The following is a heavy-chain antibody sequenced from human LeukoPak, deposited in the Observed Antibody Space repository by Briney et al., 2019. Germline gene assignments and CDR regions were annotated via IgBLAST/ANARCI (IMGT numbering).Heavy chain of an antibody. J-gene: IGHJ3*01. CDR3: ARHRGTRWSPREGFDV. V-gene: IGHV3-66*04. D-gene: IGHD4-23*01. CDR2: IYSGGST. Sequence: GGSLRLSCAASGLTVSSNHMSWVRQAPGKGLEWVSVIYSGGSTYYADSVKGRFTISRDNSKNTLYLQMNSQRAEDTAVYYCARHRGTRWSPREGFDVWGHGTMVTVSS. CDR1: GLTVSSNH.